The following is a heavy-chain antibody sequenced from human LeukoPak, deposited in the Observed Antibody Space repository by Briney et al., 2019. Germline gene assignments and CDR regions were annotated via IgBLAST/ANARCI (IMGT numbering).Heavy chain of an antibody. CDR3: TTLYYYDSSGYPPLDY. V-gene: IGHV3-15*01. Sequence: GGSLRLSCAASGFTFSNAWMSWVRQAPGKGLEWVGRIKSKTDGGTTDYAAPVKGRFTISRDDSKNTLYLQMNSLKTEDTAVYYCTTLYYYDSSGYPPLDYWGQGTLVTVSS. CDR1: GFTFSNAW. D-gene: IGHD3-22*01. CDR2: IKSKTDGGTT. J-gene: IGHJ4*02.